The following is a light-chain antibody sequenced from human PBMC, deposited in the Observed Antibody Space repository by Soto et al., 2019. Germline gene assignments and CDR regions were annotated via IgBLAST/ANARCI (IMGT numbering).Light chain of an antibody. CDR2: EVN. J-gene: IGLJ1*01. CDR3: SSYAGSNWYV. CDR1: NSDVGGYNY. V-gene: IGLV2-8*01. Sequence: QPALTQPPSASGSPGQSVTISCTGTNSDVGGYNYVSWYQQYPGKAPKLIIYEVNERPSGVPDRFSGSKSGNTASLIVSGLQTADEADYYCSSYAGSNWYVFGTGTKVTVL.